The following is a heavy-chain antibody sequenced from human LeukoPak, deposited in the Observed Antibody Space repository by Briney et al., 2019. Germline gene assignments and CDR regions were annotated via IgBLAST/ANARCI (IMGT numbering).Heavy chain of an antibody. J-gene: IGHJ4*02. CDR1: GFTFSSYS. V-gene: IGHV3-48*04. D-gene: IGHD6-13*01. CDR2: ITRSGDTI. CDR3: ARDQPSSWYYFDY. Sequence: PGGSLRLSCAASGFTFSSYSMNWVRQAPGKGLEWVSYITRSGDTIYYADSVKGRFTISRDNAKNSLYLQMNSLRAEDTAVYYCARDQPSSWYYFDYWGQGTLVTVSS.